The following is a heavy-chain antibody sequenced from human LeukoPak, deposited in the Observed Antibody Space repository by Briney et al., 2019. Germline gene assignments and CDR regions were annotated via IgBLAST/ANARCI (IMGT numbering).Heavy chain of an antibody. CDR1: GYTFTGYY. D-gene: IGHD2-15*01. CDR2: INSNRGDT. Sequence: GASVKVSCKASGYTFTGYYLHWVRQAPGQGLEWMGWINSNRGDTNYAQKFQGRVTLTRDTSISTVYMELSRLKSDDTAVYHCVRLLAEGNYWGQGTLVTVSS. J-gene: IGHJ4*02. CDR3: VRLLAEGNY. V-gene: IGHV1-2*02.